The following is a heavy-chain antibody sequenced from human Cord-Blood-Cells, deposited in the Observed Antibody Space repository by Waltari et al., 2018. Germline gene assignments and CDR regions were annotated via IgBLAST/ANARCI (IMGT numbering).Heavy chain of an antibody. Sequence: QVQLVQSGAEVKKPGASVKVSCKATGYTFTSYDINWVRQATGQGLEWIGWMNPKRGNAGYAQKVQGRVTMTRKNPISTAYMELSSLRSEDTAVYYCARVGTYCSRTSCYYWFDPWGQGTLVTVSS. V-gene: IGHV1-8*01. D-gene: IGHD2-2*01. CDR2: MNPKRGNA. CDR3: ARVGTYCSRTSCYYWFDP. J-gene: IGHJ5*02. CDR1: GYTFTSYD.